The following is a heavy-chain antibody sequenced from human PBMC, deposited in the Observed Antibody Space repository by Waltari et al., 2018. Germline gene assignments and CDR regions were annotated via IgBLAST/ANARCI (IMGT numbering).Heavy chain of an antibody. V-gene: IGHV3-11*01. CDR2: IRNDDNRE. CDR1: GFNPRDYH. CDR3: VRVNWGPDY. Sequence: QVQLVESGGGLVKPEGSLRLSWAALGFNPRDYHMSWVRQTPGKGLEWISYIRNDDNREYYADSVKGRFTISRDNAKNSLYLQMNSLRVEDTAVYYCVRVNWGPDYWGQGTLVTVSA. J-gene: IGHJ4*02. D-gene: IGHD7-27*01.